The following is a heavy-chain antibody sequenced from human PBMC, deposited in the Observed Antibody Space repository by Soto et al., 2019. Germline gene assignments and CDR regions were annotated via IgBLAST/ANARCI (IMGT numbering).Heavy chain of an antibody. CDR3: ARGSLGQPYYYYYMDV. J-gene: IGHJ6*03. V-gene: IGHV4-34*01. CDR1: GGSFSGYY. D-gene: IGHD1-1*01. CDR2: INHSGST. Sequence: SETLSLTCAVYGGSFSGYYWSWIRQPPGKGLEWIGEINHSGSTNYNPSLKSRVTISVDTSKNKFSLKLSSVTAADTAVYYCARGSLGQPYYYYYMDVWGKGTTVTVSS.